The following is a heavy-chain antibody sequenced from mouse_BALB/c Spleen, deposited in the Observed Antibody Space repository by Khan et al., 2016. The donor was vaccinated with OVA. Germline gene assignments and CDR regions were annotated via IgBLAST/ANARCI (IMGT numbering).Heavy chain of an antibody. J-gene: IGHJ3*01. Sequence: VQLQQSGTVLARPGASVKMSCKASGYTFTSYWIHWIKQRPGQGLEWIGDIYPGNTETNYNQKFKGKAKLTAVTSTSTAYMELSSLTNEDSAVYYCTRRNWDVAWFAYWGQGTLVTVSA. V-gene: IGHV1-5*01. D-gene: IGHD4-1*01. CDR3: TRRNWDVAWFAY. CDR1: GYTFTSYW. CDR2: IYPGNTET.